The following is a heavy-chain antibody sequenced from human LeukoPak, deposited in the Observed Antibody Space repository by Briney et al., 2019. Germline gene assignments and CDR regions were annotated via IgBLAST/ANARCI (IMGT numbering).Heavy chain of an antibody. V-gene: IGHV3-20*04. CDR2: INWNGDTT. CDR3: ARDTTVYYYDSSDLLDY. D-gene: IGHD3-22*01. Sequence: GGSLRLSCAASGFKFDDYGMSWVRQVPGKGLEWVSSINWNGDTTTYADSVKGRFTISRDNAENSVYLQMNSLRVEDTAFYYCARDTTVYYYDSSDLLDYWGQGTLVTVSS. J-gene: IGHJ4*02. CDR1: GFKFDDYG.